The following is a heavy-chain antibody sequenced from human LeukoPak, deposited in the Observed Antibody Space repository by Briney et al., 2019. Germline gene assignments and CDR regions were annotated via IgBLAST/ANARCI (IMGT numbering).Heavy chain of an antibody. CDR1: SGSISTSNYY. CDR2: IFYSGST. Sequence: SETLSLTCTVSSGSISTSNYYWGWVRQPPGKALEWIGNIFYSGSTYYSPSLKSRVTISLNTSRNQFSLKLSSVTAADTAVYYCARTDYYYYYMDVWGKGTTVTVSS. J-gene: IGHJ6*03. CDR3: ARTDYYYYYMDV. V-gene: IGHV4-39*07.